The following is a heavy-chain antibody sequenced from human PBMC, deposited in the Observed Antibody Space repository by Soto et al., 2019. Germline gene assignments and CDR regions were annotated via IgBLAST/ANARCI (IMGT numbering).Heavy chain of an antibody. CDR3: ARTPYYDFWSGYYKGNWFDP. D-gene: IGHD3-3*01. CDR1: GYTFTSYG. CDR2: ISAYNGNT. V-gene: IGHV1-18*04. J-gene: IGHJ5*02. Sequence: ASVKVSCKASGYTFTSYGISWVRQAPGQGLEWMGWISAYNGNTNYAQKLQGRVTMTTDTSTSTAYMELRSLRSDDTAVYYCARTPYYDFWSGYYKGNWFDPWGQGTLVTSPQ.